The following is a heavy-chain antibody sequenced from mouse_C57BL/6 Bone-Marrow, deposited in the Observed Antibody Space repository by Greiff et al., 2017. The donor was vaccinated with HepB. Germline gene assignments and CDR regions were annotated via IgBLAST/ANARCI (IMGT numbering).Heavy chain of an antibody. CDR1: GYTFTSYW. V-gene: IGHV1-72*01. CDR3: ARGPCITTVEVPYYFDY. CDR2: IDPNSGGT. J-gene: IGHJ2*01. Sequence: QVQLQQPGAELVKPGASVKLSCKASGYTFTSYWMHWVKQRPGRGLEWIGRIDPNSGGTKYNEKFKSKATLTVDKPSSPAYMQLSSLTSEDSAVYYCARGPCITTVEVPYYFDYWGQGTTLTVSS. D-gene: IGHD1-1*01.